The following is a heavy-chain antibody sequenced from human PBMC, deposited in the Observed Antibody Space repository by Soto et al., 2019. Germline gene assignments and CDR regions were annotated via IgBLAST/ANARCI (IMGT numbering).Heavy chain of an antibody. V-gene: IGHV4-34*01. J-gene: IGHJ2*01. CDR1: GGSFSGYY. D-gene: IGHD3-22*01. CDR2: INHSGST. Sequence: QVQLQQWGAGLLKPSETLSLTCAVYGGSFSGYYWSWIRQPPGKGLEWIGEINHSGSTNYNPSLKSRVTISVDXXKXQXXLKLSSVTAADTAVYYCARRRGNSSGYYPYWYFDLWGRGTLVTVSS. CDR3: ARRRGNSSGYYPYWYFDL.